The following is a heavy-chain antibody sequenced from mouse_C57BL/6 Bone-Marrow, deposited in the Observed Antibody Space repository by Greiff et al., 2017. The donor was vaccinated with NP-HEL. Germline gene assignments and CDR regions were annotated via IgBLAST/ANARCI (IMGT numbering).Heavy chain of an antibody. CDR1: GFTFSDAW. Sequence: EVKLMESGGGLVQPGGSMKLSCAASGFTFSDAWTDWVRQSPEKGLEWVAEIRNKANNHATYYAESVKGRFTISRDDSKSSVYLQMNSLRAEDTGIYYCTRNGFAYWGQGTLVTVSA. CDR3: TRNGFAY. J-gene: IGHJ3*01. V-gene: IGHV6-6*01. CDR2: IRNKANNHAT.